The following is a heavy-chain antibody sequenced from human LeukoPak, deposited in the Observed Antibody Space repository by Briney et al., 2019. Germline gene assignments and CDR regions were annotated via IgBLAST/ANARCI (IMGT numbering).Heavy chain of an antibody. CDR1: GFTFSNYW. Sequence: HPGGSLRLSCAASGFTFSNYWMIWVRQAPGKGLEWVGNIKQDGSEKLYADSVRGRFTSSRDNAQTSLYLQMNSLRAEDTAVYYCARASDPWLQLTWGQGTLVTVSS. CDR3: ARASDPWLQLT. CDR2: IKQDGSEK. J-gene: IGHJ5*02. V-gene: IGHV3-7*05. D-gene: IGHD5-24*01.